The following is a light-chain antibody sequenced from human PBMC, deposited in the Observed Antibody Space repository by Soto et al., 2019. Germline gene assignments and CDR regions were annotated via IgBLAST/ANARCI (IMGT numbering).Light chain of an antibody. CDR1: SSNIGNNT. Sequence: QSVLTQPPSASGTPGQRVTISCSGSSSNIGNNTVNWYQQLPGTTPKLLIYNNNQRPSGVPDRFSGSKSGTSASLAISGLRSEDEADYYCAAWDDSLNGVVFGGGTKLTVL. CDR2: NNN. CDR3: AAWDDSLNGVV. V-gene: IGLV1-44*01. J-gene: IGLJ2*01.